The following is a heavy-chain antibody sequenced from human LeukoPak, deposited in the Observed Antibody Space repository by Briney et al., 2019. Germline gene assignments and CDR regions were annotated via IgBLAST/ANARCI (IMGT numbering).Heavy chain of an antibody. Sequence: GSLRLSCSVSGFTFSNYWMSLVRQAPAEGLEWVAYINQDGSERYYLDSMEGRFTISRDNAEKSLFLQMNNLRVEDTALYYCVRYGSYLDAVDFWGQGTLVTVAS. CDR1: GFTFSNYW. CDR3: VRYGSYLDAVDF. D-gene: IGHD1-26*01. V-gene: IGHV3-7*01. CDR2: INQDGSER. J-gene: IGHJ3*01.